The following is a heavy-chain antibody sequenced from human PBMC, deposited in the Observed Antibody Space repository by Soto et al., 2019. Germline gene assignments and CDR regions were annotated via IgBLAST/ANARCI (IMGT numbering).Heavy chain of an antibody. CDR2: INHSGST. J-gene: IGHJ4*02. Sequence: SEILSLTCAVYGGSFSGYYWSWIRQPPGKGLEWIGEINHSGSTNYNPSLKSRVTISVDTSKNQFSLKLSSVTAADTAVYYCARVKLQICHYWGQGTLVTVSS. V-gene: IGHV4-34*01. CDR1: GGSFSGYY. CDR3: ARVKLQICHY. D-gene: IGHD5-18*01.